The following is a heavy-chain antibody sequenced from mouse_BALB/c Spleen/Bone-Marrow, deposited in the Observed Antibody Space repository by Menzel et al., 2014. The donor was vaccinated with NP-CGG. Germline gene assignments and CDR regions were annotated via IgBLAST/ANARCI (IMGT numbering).Heavy chain of an antibody. CDR2: IHPNSGNT. J-gene: IGHJ3*01. CDR1: GYTFTSSW. Sequence: VQLQQSGSVLVRPGASVKLSCKASGYTFTSSWMHWAKRRPGQGLEWIGEIHPNSGNTNYNEKFKGKATLTVDTSSSTAYVDLSSLTSEDSAVCYCATGFAYWGQGTLVTVSA. V-gene: IGHV1S130*01. CDR3: ATGFAY.